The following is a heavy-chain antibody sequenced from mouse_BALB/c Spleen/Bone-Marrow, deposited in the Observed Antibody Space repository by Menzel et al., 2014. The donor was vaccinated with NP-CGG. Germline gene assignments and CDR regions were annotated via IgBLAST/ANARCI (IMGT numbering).Heavy chain of an antibody. CDR2: INPSTGYT. CDR3: SRRAHYFGSGLDY. CDR1: GYTFTSYW. Sequence: VQLQQSGAELAKPGASVKMSCKASGYTFTSYWMHWVKQRPGQGLEWIGYINPSTGYTEYNQKFRDKATFTAETSSNIAYMQLSSLTSEDSAVYYCSRRAHYFGSGLDYWGQGTTLTVSS. J-gene: IGHJ2*01. D-gene: IGHD1-1*01. V-gene: IGHV1-7*01.